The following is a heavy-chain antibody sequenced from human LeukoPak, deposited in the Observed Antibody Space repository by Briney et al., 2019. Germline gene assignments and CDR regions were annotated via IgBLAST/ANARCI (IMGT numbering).Heavy chain of an antibody. V-gene: IGHV3-33*08. CDR2: IWYGGSNK. CDR3: ARDRGPNNYYDSSGYYYGYYYFDY. Sequence: GGSLRLSCAASGFTFSSYGMHWVRQAPGKGLEWVAVIWYGGSNKYYADSVKGRFTISRDNSKNTLYLQMNSLRAEDTAVYYCARDRGPNNYYDSSGYYYGYYYFDYWGQGTLVTVSS. CDR1: GFTFSSYG. J-gene: IGHJ4*02. D-gene: IGHD3-22*01.